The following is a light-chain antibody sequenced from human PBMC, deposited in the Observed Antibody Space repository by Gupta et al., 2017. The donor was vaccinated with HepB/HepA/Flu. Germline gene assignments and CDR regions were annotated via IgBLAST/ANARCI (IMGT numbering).Light chain of an antibody. V-gene: IGLV3-9*01. Sequence: SYELTQPLSVSVALGQTDRLTWGGNNIGSKNVHWYQQSPGQALVLLLYRDNNRPSGTPERIAGSNSGTTATLTISKAQAGDEDYYYCQVWDDIYVIFGGGTKLTVL. J-gene: IGLJ2*01. CDR1: NIGSKN. CDR2: RDN. CDR3: QVWDDIYVI.